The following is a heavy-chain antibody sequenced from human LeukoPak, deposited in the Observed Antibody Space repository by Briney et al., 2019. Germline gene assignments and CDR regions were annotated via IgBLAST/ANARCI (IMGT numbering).Heavy chain of an antibody. CDR2: IYYSGST. Sequence: SETLSLTCTVSGGSISSSSYYWGWIRQPPGKGLEWMGSIYYSGSTYYNPSLKSRVTISVDTSKNQFSLKLSSVTAADTAVYYCADNKKAGYFDYWGQGTLVTVSS. CDR1: GGSISSSSYY. D-gene: IGHD1-14*01. CDR3: ADNKKAGYFDY. J-gene: IGHJ4*02. V-gene: IGHV4-39*01.